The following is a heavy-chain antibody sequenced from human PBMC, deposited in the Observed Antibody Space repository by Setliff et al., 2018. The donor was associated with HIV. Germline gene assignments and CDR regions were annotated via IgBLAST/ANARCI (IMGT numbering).Heavy chain of an antibody. D-gene: IGHD3-16*01. J-gene: IGHJ3*01. CDR2: INPNSGGT. CDR3: ARDDGGYNYAEAFDV. V-gene: IGHV1-2*02. CDR1: GYTFTGYY. Sequence: GASVKVSCKASGYTFTGYYMHWVRQAPGQGLEWMGWINPNSGGTNYAQKFQGRVTMTRDTSISTAYMELSRLRSDDTAVYYCARDDGGYNYAEAFDVWGQGTMVTVSS.